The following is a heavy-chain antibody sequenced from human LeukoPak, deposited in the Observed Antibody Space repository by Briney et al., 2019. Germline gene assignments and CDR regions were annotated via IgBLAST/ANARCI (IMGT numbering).Heavy chain of an antibody. V-gene: IGHV1-18*01. Sequence: PSVKLSCKGSGSTFTSYGISWVRRAPGQGLGWMGGFSAYNGNTNYAQKLQGRVTMTTDTSTSTAYMELRSLRSDDTAVYYCARSRDSSGYYGSLDAFDIWGQGTMVTVSS. D-gene: IGHD3-22*01. CDR2: FSAYNGNT. J-gene: IGHJ3*02. CDR3: ARSRDSSGYYGSLDAFDI. CDR1: GSTFTSYG.